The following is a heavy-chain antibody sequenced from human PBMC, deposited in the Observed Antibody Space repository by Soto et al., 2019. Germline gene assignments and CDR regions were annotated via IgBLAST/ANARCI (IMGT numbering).Heavy chain of an antibody. Sequence: SGPTLVNPTQTLTLTCTISGFSLSTSGLRVSWIRQPPGKALEWLARVDWDDDKLYNTSLQTRLTISKDTSKNQVVLTMTNMDPVDTATYCCARTGRYSSSYFEYWGQGIRVTVSS. CDR3: ARTGRYSSSYFEY. V-gene: IGHV2-70*04. CDR1: GFSLSTSGLR. J-gene: IGHJ4*02. CDR2: VDWDDDK. D-gene: IGHD4-4*01.